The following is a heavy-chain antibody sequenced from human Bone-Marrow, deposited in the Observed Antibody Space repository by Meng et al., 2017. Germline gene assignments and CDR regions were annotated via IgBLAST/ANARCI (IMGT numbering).Heavy chain of an antibody. CDR1: GGTFSSYT. CDR3: ARVGFAKVTTGPPADYGMDV. Sequence: SVKVSCKAAGGTFSSYTIRWVRQAPGQGLEWMGRIIPILGIANYAQKFQGRVTITADKSTSTVYMELSSLRSEDTAVYYCARVGFAKVTTGPPADYGMDVWGQGTTVTVSS. J-gene: IGHJ6*02. CDR2: IIPILGIA. V-gene: IGHV1-69*02. D-gene: IGHD4-17*01.